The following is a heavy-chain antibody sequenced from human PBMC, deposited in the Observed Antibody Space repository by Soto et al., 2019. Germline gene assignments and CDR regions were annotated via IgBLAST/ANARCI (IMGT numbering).Heavy chain of an antibody. D-gene: IGHD6-13*01. CDR2: IYYSGST. CDR3: ARGDLRAAAGIGY. CDR1: GGSVSSGSYY. Sequence: QVQLQESGPGLVKPSETLSLTCTVSGGSVSSGSYYWSWIRQPPGKGLEWIGYIYYSGSTNYNPSLKGRGPIAVDTSKNQFSLKLSSVTAADTAVYYCARGDLRAAAGIGYWGQGTLVTVSS. J-gene: IGHJ4*02. V-gene: IGHV4-61*01.